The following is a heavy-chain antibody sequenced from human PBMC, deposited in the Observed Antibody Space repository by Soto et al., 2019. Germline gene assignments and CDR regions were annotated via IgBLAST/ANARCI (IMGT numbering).Heavy chain of an antibody. J-gene: IGHJ4*02. CDR3: AREGGRFYVGYFDY. CDR1: GFTFSNYG. Sequence: QVHLVESGGGVVQPGRSLRLSCAASGFTFSNYGMHWVRQAPGKGLEWVAVIWYDGSTKYFTDSVKGRFSISRDNSKNTLSLQMNGLRAEDTAVYYCAREGGRFYVGYFDYWGQGTLVTVSS. V-gene: IGHV3-33*01. D-gene: IGHD1-26*01. CDR2: IWYDGSTK.